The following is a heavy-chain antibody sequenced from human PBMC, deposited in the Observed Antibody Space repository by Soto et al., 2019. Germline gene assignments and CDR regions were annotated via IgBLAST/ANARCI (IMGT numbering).Heavy chain of an antibody. CDR1: GFTFDDYA. V-gene: IGHV3-9*01. Sequence: GGSLRLSCAASGFTFDDYAMHWVRQAPGKGLEWVSGISWNSGSIGYADSVKGRFTISRDNAKNSLYLQMNSLRAEDTALYYCAGVQLERRWFDPWGQGTLVTVSS. J-gene: IGHJ5*02. CDR2: ISWNSGSI. D-gene: IGHD1-1*01. CDR3: AGVQLERRWFDP.